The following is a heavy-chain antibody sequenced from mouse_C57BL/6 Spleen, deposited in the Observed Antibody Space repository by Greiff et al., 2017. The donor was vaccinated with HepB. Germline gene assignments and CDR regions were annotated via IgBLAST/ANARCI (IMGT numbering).Heavy chain of an antibody. CDR3: ARDGGYYDYAMDY. Sequence: DVMLVESGGGLVKPGGSLKLSCAASGFTFSSYAMSWVRQTPEKRLEWVATISDGGSYTYYPDNVKGRFTISRDNAKNNLYLQMSHLKSEDTAMYYCARDGGYYDYAMDYWGQGTSVTVSS. J-gene: IGHJ4*01. CDR2: ISDGGSYT. V-gene: IGHV5-4*01. D-gene: IGHD2-3*01. CDR1: GFTFSSYA.